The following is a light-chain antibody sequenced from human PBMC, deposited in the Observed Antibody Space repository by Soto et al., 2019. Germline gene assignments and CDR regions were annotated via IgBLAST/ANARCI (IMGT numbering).Light chain of an antibody. CDR1: SSNIGSNT. V-gene: IGLV1-44*01. CDR3: AAWDDSLNGPV. J-gene: IGLJ2*01. Sequence: QSVLTQPPSASGTPGQRVTISCSGSSSNIGSNTVNWYQQLPATAPKLLIYSNNQRPSGVPDRFSGSKSGTSASLAISGLQSEDDADYYCAAWDDSLNGPVFGGGTKVTVL. CDR2: SNN.